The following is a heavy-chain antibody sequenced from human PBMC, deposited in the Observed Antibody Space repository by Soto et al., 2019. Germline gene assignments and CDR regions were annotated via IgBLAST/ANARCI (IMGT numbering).Heavy chain of an antibody. Sequence: QITLNESGPTQVKPRQTLTLTCTFSGFSLTTSGVGVGWIRQSPGKAPEWLALIYWDDDKRYSPSLTGRLTITKDTSKNQVVLTMADLDPADTATYYCAHRVLRTVFGLVTTTAIYFDFWGQGTPVAVSS. V-gene: IGHV2-5*02. CDR2: IYWDDDK. D-gene: IGHD3-3*01. CDR3: AHRVLRTVFGLVTTTAIYFDF. J-gene: IGHJ4*02. CDR1: GFSLTTSGVG.